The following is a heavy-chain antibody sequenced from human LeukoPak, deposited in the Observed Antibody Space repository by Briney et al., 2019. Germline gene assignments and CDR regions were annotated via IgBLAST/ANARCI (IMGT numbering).Heavy chain of an antibody. Sequence: GGSLRLSCSASGFTFSNYDMHWVRQAPGKGLEYVSAISSGGGTTYYADSVKGRFTISRDTSKNTLYLQMTSLKPEDTALYYCVRASGWFDPWGQGTLVTVSS. V-gene: IGHV3-64D*06. J-gene: IGHJ5*02. D-gene: IGHD6-25*01. CDR1: GFTFSNYD. CDR3: VRASGWFDP. CDR2: ISSGGGTT.